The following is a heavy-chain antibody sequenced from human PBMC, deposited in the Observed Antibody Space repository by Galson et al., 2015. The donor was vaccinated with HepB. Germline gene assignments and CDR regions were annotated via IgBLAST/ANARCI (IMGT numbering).Heavy chain of an antibody. D-gene: IGHD3-10*01. CDR1: GYTLTELS. J-gene: IGHJ5*02. V-gene: IGHV1-24*01. Sequence: VKVSCKVSGYTLTELSMHWVRQAPGKGLERMGGFDPEDGETIYAQKFQGRVTMTEDTSTDTAYMELSSLRSEDTAVYYCATVPHNSMVRGVIPTNWFDPWGQGTLVTVSS. CDR2: FDPEDGET. CDR3: ATVPHNSMVRGVIPTNWFDP.